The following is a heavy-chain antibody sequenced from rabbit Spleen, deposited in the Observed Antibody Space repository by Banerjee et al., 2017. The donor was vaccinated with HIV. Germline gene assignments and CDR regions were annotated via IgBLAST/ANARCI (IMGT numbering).Heavy chain of an antibody. CDR2: IYTGSGGST. CDR3: ARGDVGYGYATPFTL. J-gene: IGHJ3*01. CDR1: GFSFSYSYW. D-gene: IGHD6-1*01. Sequence: QEQLEESGGDLVKPEGSLTLTCTASGFSFSYSYWICWVRQAPGKGLEWIGCIYTGSGGSTYYATWAKGRFTISMTSSTTVTLQMTTLTAADTATYFCARGDVGYGYATPFTLWGQGTLVPVS. V-gene: IGHV1S45*01.